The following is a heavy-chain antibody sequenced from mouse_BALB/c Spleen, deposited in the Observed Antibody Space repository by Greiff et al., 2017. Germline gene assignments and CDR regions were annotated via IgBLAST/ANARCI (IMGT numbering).Heavy chain of an antibody. CDR1: GFTFSDYY. CDR3: ARGTDWYYFDY. J-gene: IGHJ2*01. CDR2: ISDGGSYT. D-gene: IGHD4-1*01. Sequence: DVMLVESGGGLVKPGGSLKLSCAASGFTFSDYYMYWVRQTPEKRLEWVATISDGGSYTYYPDSVKGRFTISRDNAKNNLYLQMSSLKSEDTAMYYCARGTDWYYFDYWGQGTTLTVSS. V-gene: IGHV5-4*02.